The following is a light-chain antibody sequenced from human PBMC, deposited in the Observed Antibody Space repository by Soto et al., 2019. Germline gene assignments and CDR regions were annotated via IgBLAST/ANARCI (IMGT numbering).Light chain of an antibody. CDR2: DAS. Sequence: IVLTQSPATLSLSPGERATLSCRASQSVSSYLSWYQQKPGQAPRLLIYDASSRVAGIPARFRGSGSGTDFTLTITRLEPEDFAVYYCQQHAGSPWTLGQGTKVDI. J-gene: IGKJ1*01. CDR3: QQHAGSPWT. V-gene: IGKV3-11*01. CDR1: QSVSSY.